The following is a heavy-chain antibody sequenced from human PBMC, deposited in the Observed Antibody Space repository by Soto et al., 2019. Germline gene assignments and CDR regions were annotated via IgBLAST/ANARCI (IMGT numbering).Heavy chain of an antibody. CDR3: AHTHLSPAYFDF. J-gene: IGHJ4*02. CDR2: IYWDDDK. Sequence: QITLRESGPALVKPTQTLTLTCTFSGFSLTTVVVGVAWIRQPPGKALEWLALIYWDDDKIYSPSHKSRLTVTKDTSKNHVVFTMSNLDPTDTATYYCAHTHLSPAYFDFWGQATLVTVSS. CDR1: GFSLTTVVVG. V-gene: IGHV2-5*02.